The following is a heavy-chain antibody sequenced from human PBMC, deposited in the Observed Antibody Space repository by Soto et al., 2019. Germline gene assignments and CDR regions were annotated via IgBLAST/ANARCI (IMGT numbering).Heavy chain of an antibody. CDR3: ARHTRNCSSTSCYHYYYYGMDV. V-gene: IGHV5-10-1*01. CDR2: IDPSDSYT. Sequence: PGESLKISCKGSGYSFTSYWISWVRQTPGKGLEWMGRIDPSDSYTNYSPSFQGHVTISADKSISTAYLQWSSLKASDTAMYYCARHTRNCSSTSCYHYYYYGMDVWGQGTTVTVSS. CDR1: GYSFTSYW. J-gene: IGHJ6*02. D-gene: IGHD2-2*01.